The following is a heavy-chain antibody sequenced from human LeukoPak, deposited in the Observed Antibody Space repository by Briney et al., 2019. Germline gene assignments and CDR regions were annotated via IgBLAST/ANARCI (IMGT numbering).Heavy chain of an antibody. D-gene: IGHD5-18*01. CDR1: GYSFTSYW. Sequence: GESLKISCKGSGYSFTSYWISWVRQMPGKGLEWMGIIFPGDSDTTYSPSFQGQVTISADKSISTAYLQWRSLKASDTAMYYCARLHVDTPMVKWNVYHYYGTDVWGQGTTVTVSS. CDR2: IFPGDSDT. CDR3: ARLHVDTPMVKWNVYHYYGTDV. V-gene: IGHV5-51*01. J-gene: IGHJ6*02.